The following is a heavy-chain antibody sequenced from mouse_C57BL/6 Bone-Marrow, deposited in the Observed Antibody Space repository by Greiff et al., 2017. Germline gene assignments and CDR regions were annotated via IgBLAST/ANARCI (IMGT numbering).Heavy chain of an antibody. D-gene: IGHD1-1*01. CDR3: ATPLVADAMDY. Sequence: VQLQHSGAELARPGASVKLSCKASGYTFTSYGISWVKQRTGRGHEWIGEIYPRSGNTYYNEKFKGKATLTADKSSSTVYMELRCLTSEDSAVYFYATPLVADAMDYWGQGTSVTVSS. V-gene: IGHV1-81*01. CDR2: IYPRSGNT. CDR1: GYTFTSYG. J-gene: IGHJ4*01.